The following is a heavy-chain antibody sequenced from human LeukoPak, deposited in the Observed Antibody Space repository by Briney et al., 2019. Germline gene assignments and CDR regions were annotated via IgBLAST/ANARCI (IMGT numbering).Heavy chain of an antibody. J-gene: IGHJ4*02. CDR1: RFTLSSYV. CDR2: ISYDGSNK. CDR3: ARANTPFADY. D-gene: IGHD2-2*02. Sequence: GRSLRLSCAASRFTLSSYVMHWVRQAPGKGLEWVAVISYDGSNKYYADSVKGRFAISRDNSKNTVYLQMNSLRVEDTAVYYCARANTPFADYWGQGTLVTVSS. V-gene: IGHV3-30*09.